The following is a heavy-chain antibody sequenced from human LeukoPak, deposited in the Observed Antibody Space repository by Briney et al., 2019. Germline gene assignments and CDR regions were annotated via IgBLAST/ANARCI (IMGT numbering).Heavy chain of an antibody. J-gene: IGHJ4*02. Sequence: PGGSLRLSCAASEFSVSTNYMNWVRQAPGKGLEWVSVIYSGGSTYYADSVKGRFTISRDNSKSTLFLQMNSLRPEDTAVYYCARDSIVGLTVLVCWGQGTLVTVSS. CDR1: EFSVSTNY. CDR3: ARDSIVGLTVLVC. D-gene: IGHD1-26*01. V-gene: IGHV3-53*05. CDR2: IYSGGST.